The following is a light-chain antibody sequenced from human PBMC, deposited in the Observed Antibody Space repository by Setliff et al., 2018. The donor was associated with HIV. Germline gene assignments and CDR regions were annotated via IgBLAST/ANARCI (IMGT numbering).Light chain of an antibody. CDR3: SSYTTSSSGV. J-gene: IGLJ1*01. V-gene: IGLV2-14*03. Sequence: QSVLAQPASVSGSPGQSITIPCTGSISDIGSYNFVSWYQQHPGKAPNLIISDVSKRPSGVSDRFSGSKSGHTASLTISGLQAEDEADYYCSSYTTSSSGVFGTGTRSPS. CDR1: ISDIGSYNF. CDR2: DVS.